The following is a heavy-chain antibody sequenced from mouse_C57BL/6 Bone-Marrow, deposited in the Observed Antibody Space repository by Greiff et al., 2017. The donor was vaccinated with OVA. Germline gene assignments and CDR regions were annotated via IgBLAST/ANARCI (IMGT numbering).Heavy chain of an antibody. CDR3: ASHDTVVERTWCAY. J-gene: IGHJ3*01. CDR2: ILPGSGST. D-gene: IGHD1-1*01. CDR1: GYTFTGYW. Sequence: VQRVESGAELMKPGASVKLSCKATGYTFTGYWIEWVKQRPGHGLEWIGEILPGSGSTNYNEKFKGKATFTADTSSNTAYMQLSSLTTEDSAIYYCASHDTVVERTWCAYWGQGTLVTVSA. V-gene: IGHV1-9*01.